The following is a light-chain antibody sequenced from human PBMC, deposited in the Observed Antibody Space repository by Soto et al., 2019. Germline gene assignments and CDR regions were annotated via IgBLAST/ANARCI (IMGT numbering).Light chain of an antibody. CDR3: LQHSSYPWT. CDR2: ATS. J-gene: IGKJ1*01. Sequence: DIQMTQSPSSLSASVGDRVTITCRASQGIRNYLDWFQQKPGKAPKRLIYATSSLQSGVPSRFSGSGSGTDFTLTISSLQPEDFATYFCLQHSSYPWTFGQGTRVEIK. V-gene: IGKV1-17*01. CDR1: QGIRNY.